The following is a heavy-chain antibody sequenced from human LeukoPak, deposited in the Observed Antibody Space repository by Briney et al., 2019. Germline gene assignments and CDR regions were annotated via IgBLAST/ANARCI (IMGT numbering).Heavy chain of an antibody. V-gene: IGHV1-18*01. Sequence: ASVKVSCKASGYTFTSYGISWVRQAPGEGLEGMGWISAYNGNTNYAQKLKGRVTMTTDTSTSTAYMELRSLRSDDTAVYYCARGDGYNLCFYYCGQGTLVTVSS. CDR3: ARGDGYNLCFYY. CDR1: GYTFTSYG. D-gene: IGHD5-24*01. CDR2: ISAYNGNT. J-gene: IGHJ4*02.